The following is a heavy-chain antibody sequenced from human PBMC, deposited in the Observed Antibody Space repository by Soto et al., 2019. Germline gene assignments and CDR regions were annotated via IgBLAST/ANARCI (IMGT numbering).Heavy chain of an antibody. Sequence: EAQLLESGGGLVQPGGSLRLSCVASGFTFNNYDVTWVRRAPGQGLEWVSTISDTGRDTYFGDSVRGRFSISRDKSRNAVFLQMNSLTVDDTALYYCATSSERLSLVTLGGLIPLGFDYWGQGILVTVSS. J-gene: IGHJ4*02. D-gene: IGHD3-16*01. CDR2: ISDTGRDT. CDR1: GFTFNNYD. V-gene: IGHV3-23*01. CDR3: ATSSERLSLVTLGGLIPLGFDY.